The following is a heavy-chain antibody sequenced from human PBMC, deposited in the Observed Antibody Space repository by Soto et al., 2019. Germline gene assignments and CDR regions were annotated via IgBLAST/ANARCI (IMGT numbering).Heavy chain of an antibody. V-gene: IGHV3-23*01. D-gene: IGHD2-21*02. CDR1: GLTFSNYA. J-gene: IGHJ2*01. CDR2: ISGGGLST. Sequence: EVQLLESGGNLVQPGGSLRLSCAASGLTFSNYAMSWVRQAPGKGPEWVSAISGGGLSTYYADSVKGRFTISRDNSRNTLFLQMSALRAEDTAVYYCAITPNCGRDCSADSYWFFDLWGRGTLVTVSS. CDR3: AITPNCGRDCSADSYWFFDL.